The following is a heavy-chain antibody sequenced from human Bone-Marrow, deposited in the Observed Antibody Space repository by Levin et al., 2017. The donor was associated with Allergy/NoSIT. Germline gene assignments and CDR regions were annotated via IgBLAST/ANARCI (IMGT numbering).Heavy chain of an antibody. CDR2: IKQDGSET. CDR3: VKGSLAASMVTQ. D-gene: IGHD5-18*01. V-gene: IGHV3-7*01. Sequence: GESLKISCAASGFTFNFYWMSWVRQAPGQGLQWVANIKQDGSETYYVDSVEGRFTISRDNTEKSVYLQMNNLRADDTAMYYCVKGSLAASMVTQWGQGTLVTVSS. CDR1: GFTFNFYW. J-gene: IGHJ1*01.